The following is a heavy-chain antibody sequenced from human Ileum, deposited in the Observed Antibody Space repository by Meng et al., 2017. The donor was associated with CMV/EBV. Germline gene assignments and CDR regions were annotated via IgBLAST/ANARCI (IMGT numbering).Heavy chain of an antibody. CDR3: ARDSTSAWNAPSYF. J-gene: IGHJ4*02. CDR1: GFAFSAYW. Sequence: GESLKISCAASGFAFSAYWMSWVRQAPGEGLEWVANINEDGSEKYYADSVKGRLTISRDNAKNSLYLQMNNLSAEDTAVYYCARDSTSAWNAPSYFWGQGTLVTVSS. D-gene: IGHD1-1*01. V-gene: IGHV3-7*01. CDR2: INEDGSEK.